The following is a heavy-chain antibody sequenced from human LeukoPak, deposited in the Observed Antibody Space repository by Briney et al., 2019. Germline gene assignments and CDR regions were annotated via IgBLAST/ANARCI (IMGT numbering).Heavy chain of an antibody. Sequence: ASVNVSCKASGYTFTSYAMNWVRQAPGQGLEWMGWINTNTGNPTYAQGFTGRFVFSLDTSVSTAYLQISSLKAEDTAVYYCARDRYSYGYRPYAFDIWGQGTMVTVSS. CDR3: ARDRYSYGYRPYAFDI. CDR2: INTNTGNP. D-gene: IGHD5-18*01. V-gene: IGHV7-4-1*02. J-gene: IGHJ3*02. CDR1: GYTFTSYA.